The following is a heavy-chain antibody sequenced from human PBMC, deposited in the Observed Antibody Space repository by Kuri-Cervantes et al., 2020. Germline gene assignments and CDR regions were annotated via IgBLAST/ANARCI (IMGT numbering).Heavy chain of an antibody. CDR2: IIPILGIA. J-gene: IGHJ4*02. Sequence: SVKVSCKASGGTFSSYTISWVRQAPGQGLEWMRRIIPILGIANYAQKFQGRVTITADKSTSTAYMELSSLRSDDTAVYYCASRGDRSSGWYLWGQGTLVTGSS. CDR3: ASRGDRSSGWYL. D-gene: IGHD6-19*01. V-gene: IGHV1-69*02. CDR1: GGTFSSYT.